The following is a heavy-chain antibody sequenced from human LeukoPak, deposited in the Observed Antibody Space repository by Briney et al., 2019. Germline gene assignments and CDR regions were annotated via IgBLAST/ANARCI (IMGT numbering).Heavy chain of an antibody. CDR3: ARDRGAYYYGSGSYYNLYYFDY. CDR1: GYTFTGYY. D-gene: IGHD3-10*01. Sequence: ASVKVSCKASGYTFTGYYMHWVRQAPGQGLEWMGWINPNSGGTNYAQKFQGWVTMTRDTSISTAYMELSRLRSDDTDVYYCARDRGAYYYGSGSYYNLYYFDYWGQGTLVTVSS. J-gene: IGHJ4*02. V-gene: IGHV1-2*04. CDR2: INPNSGGT.